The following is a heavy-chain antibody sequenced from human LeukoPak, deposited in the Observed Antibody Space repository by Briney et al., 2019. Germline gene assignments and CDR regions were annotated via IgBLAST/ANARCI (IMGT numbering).Heavy chain of an antibody. CDR3: ARVTEKQYLPFDS. CDR1: GDSVSNNSAA. V-gene: IGHV6-1*01. CDR2: TYYRSRWYN. Sequence: SQTLSLTCAISGDSVSNNSAAWNWIRQSPSRGPEWLGRTYYRSRWYNEYALSVKSRITINPDTSKNQCSLQLNSVTPEDTAVYYCARVTEKQYLPFDSWGQGTLVTVSS. J-gene: IGHJ4*02. D-gene: IGHD6-19*01.